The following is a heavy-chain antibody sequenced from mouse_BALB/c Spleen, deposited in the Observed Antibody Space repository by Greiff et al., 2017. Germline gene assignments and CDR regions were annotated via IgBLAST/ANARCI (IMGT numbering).Heavy chain of an antibody. J-gene: IGHJ2*01. D-gene: IGHD1-1*01. CDR1: GYAFSSSW. Sequence: QVQLQQSGPELVKPGASVKISCKASGYAFSSSWMNWVKQRPGQGLEWIGRIYPGDGDTNYNGKFKGKATLTADKSSSTAYMQLSSLTSVDSAVYFCARNLYYGSHFDYWGQGTTLTVSS. CDR2: IYPGDGDT. V-gene: IGHV1-82*01. CDR3: ARNLYYGSHFDY.